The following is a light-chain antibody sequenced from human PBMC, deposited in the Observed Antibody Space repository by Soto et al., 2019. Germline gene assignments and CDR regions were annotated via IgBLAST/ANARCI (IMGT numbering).Light chain of an antibody. CDR1: QGISSY. Sequence: DIQLTQSPSFLSASVGDRVTITCRASQGISSYLAWYQQKPGKAPKPLIYDASSLESGVPSRFSGSGSGTEFTLTISSLQPDDFATYYCQQSYSTPLTFGGGTKVDIK. V-gene: IGKV1-9*01. CDR3: QQSYSTPLT. CDR2: DAS. J-gene: IGKJ4*01.